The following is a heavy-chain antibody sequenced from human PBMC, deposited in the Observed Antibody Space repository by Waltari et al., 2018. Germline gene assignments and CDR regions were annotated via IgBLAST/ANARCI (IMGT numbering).Heavy chain of an antibody. CDR2: IGWNSGAI. CDR3: VKGGWGFGAFYEQH. Sequence: EVQLVTSGGGLVQPGRSLRLACVGSGFRVEDYAMYWVRQRPGKGLEWLSGIGWNSGAIGYADSVRGRFSTYRDNARKSLYLQMGRLRPEDTALYYCVKGGWGFGAFYEQHWGQGIQVTVSS. D-gene: IGHD3-10*01. CDR1: GFRVEDYA. V-gene: IGHV3-9*01. J-gene: IGHJ4*02.